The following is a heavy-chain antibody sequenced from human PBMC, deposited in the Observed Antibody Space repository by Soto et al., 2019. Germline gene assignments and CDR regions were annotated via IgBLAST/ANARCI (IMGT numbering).Heavy chain of an antibody. CDR1: GFTFSSYG. J-gene: IGHJ6*02. V-gene: IGHV3-33*01. CDR3: ARCYYYGSGSSFYYYYGMDV. D-gene: IGHD3-10*01. CDR2: IWYDGSNK. Sequence: PGGSLRLSCAASGFTFSSYGMHWVRQAPGKGLEWVAVIWYDGSNKYYADSVKGRFTISRDNSKNTLYLQMNSLRAEDTAVYYCARCYYYGSGSSFYYYYGMDVWGQGTTVTVSS.